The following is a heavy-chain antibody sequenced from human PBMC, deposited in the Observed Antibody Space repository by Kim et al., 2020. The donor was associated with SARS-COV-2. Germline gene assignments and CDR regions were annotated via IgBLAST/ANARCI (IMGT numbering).Heavy chain of an antibody. J-gene: IGHJ4*02. V-gene: IGHV4-34*01. CDR3: ARPSGAYYDFWSGSYFDY. D-gene: IGHD3-3*01. Sequence: KSRVTISVDTSKNQFSLKLSSVTAADTAVYYCARPSGAYYDFWSGSYFDYWGQGTLVTVSS.